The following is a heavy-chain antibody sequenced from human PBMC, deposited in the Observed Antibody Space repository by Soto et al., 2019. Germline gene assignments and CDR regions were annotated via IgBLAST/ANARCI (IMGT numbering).Heavy chain of an antibody. Sequence: GESLKISCKGSGYSFAGYWITWVRQKPGKGLEWMGRIDPSDSQTYYSPSFRGHVTISATKSITTVFLQWSSLRASDTAMYYCARQVYDSDTGPNFQYYFDSWGQGTPVTVSS. J-gene: IGHJ4*02. CDR3: ARQVYDSDTGPNFQYYFDS. CDR1: GYSFAGYW. CDR2: IDPSDSQT. V-gene: IGHV5-10-1*01. D-gene: IGHD3-22*01.